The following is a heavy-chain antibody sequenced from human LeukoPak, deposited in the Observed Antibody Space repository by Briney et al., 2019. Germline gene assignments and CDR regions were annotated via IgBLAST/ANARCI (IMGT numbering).Heavy chain of an antibody. V-gene: IGHV4-61*02. CDR2: IYTSGST. CDR3: ARGGFRGYSL. J-gene: IGHJ3*01. Sequence: SQTLSLTCTVSGGSISSGSYYWSWIRQPAGTGLEWIGRIYTSGSTNYNPSLKSRVTISVDTSKNQFSLKLSSVTAADTAVYYCARGGFRGYSLWGQGTMVTVSS. D-gene: IGHD5-18*01. CDR1: GGSISSGSYY.